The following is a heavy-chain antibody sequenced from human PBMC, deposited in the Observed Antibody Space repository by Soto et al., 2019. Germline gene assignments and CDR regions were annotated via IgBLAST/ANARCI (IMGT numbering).Heavy chain of an antibody. D-gene: IGHD5-12*01. Sequence: QVQLVQSGAEVKKPGSSVKVSCKASGGTFSSYAISWVRQAPGQGLEWMGGIIPIFGTANYAQKFQGRVPIAADKSKSTAHLELRSLRSEDTAVYYCAGESRYSHSVICYFLTGIDYWGQGTLVTVSS. J-gene: IGHJ4*02. CDR1: GGTFSSYA. CDR3: AGESRYSHSVICYFLTGIDY. V-gene: IGHV1-69*14. CDR2: IIPIFGTA.